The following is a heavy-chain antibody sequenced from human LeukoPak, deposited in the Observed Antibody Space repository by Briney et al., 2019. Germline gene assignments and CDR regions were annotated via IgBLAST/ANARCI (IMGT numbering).Heavy chain of an antibody. CDR2: ISYDGSSK. D-gene: IGHD5-24*01. J-gene: IGHJ2*01. CDR3: ARVRDGNLFYYFDL. Sequence: PGGSLRLSCAASGFTFSSYAIHWVRQAPGKGLEWVTVISYDGSSKFYADSVKGRFTISRDNSKNTVYLQMNSLRGEDTAVYHCARVRDGNLFYYFDLWGRGTLVSVSS. CDR1: GFTFSSYA. V-gene: IGHV3-30-3*01.